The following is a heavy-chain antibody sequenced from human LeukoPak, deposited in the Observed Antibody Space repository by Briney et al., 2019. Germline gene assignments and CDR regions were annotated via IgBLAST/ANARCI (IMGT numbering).Heavy chain of an antibody. Sequence: GALRLSCAASGFTVSSNYMSWVRQAPGKGLEWVSVIYSGGSTYYADSVTGRFTISRDNSKNTLYLQMNSLRAEDTAVYYCARAPGRDKMATTYWGQGTLVTVSS. D-gene: IGHD5-24*01. J-gene: IGHJ4*02. CDR3: ARAPGRDKMATTY. CDR1: GFTVSSNY. CDR2: IYSGGST. V-gene: IGHV3-66*01.